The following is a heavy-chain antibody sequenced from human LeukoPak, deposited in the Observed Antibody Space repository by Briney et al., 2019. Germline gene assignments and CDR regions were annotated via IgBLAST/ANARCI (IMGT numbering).Heavy chain of an antibody. CDR3: ASPKRLYGDYIFDY. J-gene: IGHJ4*02. V-gene: IGHV3-21*01. D-gene: IGHD4-17*01. Sequence: KPGGSLRLSCAASGFTFDSYSMNWVRQAPGKGLEWVSSISSSSSYIYYADSVKGRFTISRDNAKNSLYLQMNSLRAEDTAAYYCASPKRLYGDYIFDYWGQGTLVTVSS. CDR2: ISSSSSYI. CDR1: GFTFDSYS.